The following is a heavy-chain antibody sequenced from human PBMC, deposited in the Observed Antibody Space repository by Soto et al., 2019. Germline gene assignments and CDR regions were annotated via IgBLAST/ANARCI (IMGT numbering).Heavy chain of an antibody. CDR2: ITGRGGDT. CDR1: GFTFSDYA. J-gene: IGHJ4*02. V-gene: IGHV3-23*01. CDR3: AKGSSDSRPYCFDY. Sequence: EVQLLESGGGLVQPGGSLRLSCAASGFTFSDYAMGWVRQAPGKGLEWVSAITGRGGDTYHADSVQGRLTISRDNSKNTLYLQMNSLWAEDSAIYYCAKGSSDSRPYCFDYWGQGTVVSVSS. D-gene: IGHD3-10*01.